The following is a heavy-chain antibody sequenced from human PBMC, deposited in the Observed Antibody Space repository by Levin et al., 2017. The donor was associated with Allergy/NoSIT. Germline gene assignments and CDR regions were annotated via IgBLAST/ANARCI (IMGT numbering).Heavy chain of an antibody. CDR3: ARWLGSTSEGYLDY. Sequence: SGGSLRLSCVGSGFTFGRNGIHWVRQAPGKGLEWLSLIWFDASRQYYADSVKGRFTISRDNSRATAYLQMNSLRLEDTAVYYCARWLGSTSEGYLDYWGPGTPVTVSS. J-gene: IGHJ4*02. CDR1: GFTFGRNG. D-gene: IGHD3-22*01. V-gene: IGHV3-33*01. CDR2: IWFDASRQ.